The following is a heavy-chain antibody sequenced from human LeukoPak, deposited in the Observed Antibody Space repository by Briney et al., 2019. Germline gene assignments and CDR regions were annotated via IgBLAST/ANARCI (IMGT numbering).Heavy chain of an antibody. J-gene: IGHJ4*02. CDR1: GYRFTSYW. Sequence: GESLKISCKGSGYRFTSYWIGWVRQMPGKGLEWMGIIYPGDSDTRYSPSFQGQVTISADKSISTAYLQWSSLKASDTAMYYCARQLGYSYGTNYFDYWGQGTLVTVSS. CDR3: ARQLGYSYGTNYFDY. CDR2: IYPGDSDT. V-gene: IGHV5-51*01. D-gene: IGHD5-18*01.